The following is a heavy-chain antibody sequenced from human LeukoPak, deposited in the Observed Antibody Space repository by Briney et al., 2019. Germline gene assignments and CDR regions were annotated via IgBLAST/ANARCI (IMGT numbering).Heavy chain of an antibody. J-gene: IGHJ4*02. D-gene: IGHD5-18*01. V-gene: IGHV1-8*03. CDR2: MNPNSGNT. CDR3: PKIVGFSYCLIDY. Sequence: ASVKVSCKASGYTFTSYDINWVRQATGQGLERMGWMNPNSGNTGYAQTFQGRVTITRNTSISPAYMELRSLRSEAPAVYSGPKIVGFSYCLIDYWGQGTLVTVSP. CDR1: GYTFTSYD.